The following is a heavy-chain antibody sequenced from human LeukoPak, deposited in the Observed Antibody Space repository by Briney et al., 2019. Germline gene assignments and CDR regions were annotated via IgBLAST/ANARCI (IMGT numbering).Heavy chain of an antibody. D-gene: IGHD6-13*01. V-gene: IGHV3-23*01. CDR2: ISGSGGST. J-gene: IGHJ4*02. CDR3: AKDSAAAGTSYFDY. CDR1: GFTFSSYA. Sequence: PGGSLRLSCAASGFTFSSYAMSWVRQAPGKGLEWVSAISGSGGSTHYADSVKGRFTISRDNSKNTLYLQMNSLRAEDTAVYYCAKDSAAAGTSYFDYWGQGTLVTVSS.